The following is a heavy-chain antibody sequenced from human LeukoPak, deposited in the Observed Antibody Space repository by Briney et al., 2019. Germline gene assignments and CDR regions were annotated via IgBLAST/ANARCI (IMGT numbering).Heavy chain of an antibody. CDR3: ARDRNGCCQMYYFDY. J-gene: IGHJ4*02. V-gene: IGHV3-66*01. CDR2: IYSGGST. D-gene: IGHD5-24*01. CDR1: GFTVSSNY. Sequence: GGSLRLSCAASGFTVSSNYMSWVRQAPGKGREGVSVIYSGGSTYYADSVKGRFTISRDNSKNTLYLQMNSLRAEDTAVYYCARDRNGCCQMYYFDYWGQGTLVTVSS.